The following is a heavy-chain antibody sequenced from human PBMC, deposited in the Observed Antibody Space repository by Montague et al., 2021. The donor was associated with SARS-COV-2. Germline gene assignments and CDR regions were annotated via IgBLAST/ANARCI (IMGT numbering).Heavy chain of an antibody. CDR3: ARVLDYYGSGSYPLYYYYGMDV. CDR2: ISYDGSNK. D-gene: IGHD3-10*01. CDR1: GFTFSSYA. V-gene: IGHV3-30*04. J-gene: IGHJ6*02. Sequence: PLRLSCAASGFTFSSYAMHWVRQAPGKGLEWVAVISYDGSNKYYADSVKGRFTISRDNSKNTLYLQMNSLRAEDTAVYYCARVLDYYGSGSYPLYYYYGMDVWGQGTTVTVSS.